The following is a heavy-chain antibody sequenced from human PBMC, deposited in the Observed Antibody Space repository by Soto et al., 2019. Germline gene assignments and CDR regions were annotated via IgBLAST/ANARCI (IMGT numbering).Heavy chain of an antibody. D-gene: IGHD2-15*01. V-gene: IGHV3-23*01. CDR1: GFTFSSYA. CDR3: ARTVVVVPGISGYFDL. J-gene: IGHJ2*01. Sequence: EVQLLESGGGLVQPGRSQRLSCAASGFTFSSYAMSWVRQAPGRGLEWLSTISTSSRDIYYTDSVKGRFTISRDNSKSTLDLQMDGLRPEDSALYYWARTVVVVPGISGYFDLWGRGTLVTVSS. CDR2: ISTSSRDI.